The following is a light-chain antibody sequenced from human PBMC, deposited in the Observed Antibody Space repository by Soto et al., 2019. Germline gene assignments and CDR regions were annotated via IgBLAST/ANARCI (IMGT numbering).Light chain of an antibody. CDR3: QQYDNSIT. V-gene: IGKV3-20*01. CDR1: QSISSNN. CDR2: GAS. J-gene: IGKJ5*01. Sequence: EIVLTQSPGTLSLSPGEGATLSCRASQSISSNNLAWYHQNPGQPPMLLMYGASSRATGIPERFSGSGSGTDFPLTISRLEPEDFAVYYCQQYDNSITFGQGTRLEIE.